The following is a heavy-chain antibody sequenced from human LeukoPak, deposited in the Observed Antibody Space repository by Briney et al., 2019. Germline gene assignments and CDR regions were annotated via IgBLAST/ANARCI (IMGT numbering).Heavy chain of an antibody. Sequence: GGSLRLSCAASGFTVSSNYMSWVRQAPGKGLEWVSVIYSGGSTYYADSVKGRFTISRDNSKNTLYLQMNSLRAEDAAVYYCLRDLNWSLDQWGQGTLVTVSS. CDR1: GFTVSSNY. J-gene: IGHJ4*02. D-gene: IGHD1-20*01. V-gene: IGHV3-53*01. CDR3: LRDLNWSLDQ. CDR2: IYSGGST.